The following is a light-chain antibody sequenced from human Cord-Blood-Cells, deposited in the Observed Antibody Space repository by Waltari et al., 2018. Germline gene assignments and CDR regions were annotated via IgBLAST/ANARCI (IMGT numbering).Light chain of an antibody. V-gene: IGLV2-23*01. CDR3: CSYAGSSTYV. CDR1: SSDVGRYNL. Sequence: QSALTQPASVSGSPGQSITISCTGTSSDVGRYNLVSWYQQHPGKAPKLMIYEGGKRPSGVSNRFSGSKSGNTASLTISGLQAEDEADDYCCSYAGSSTYVFGTGTKVTVL. CDR2: EGG. J-gene: IGLJ1*01.